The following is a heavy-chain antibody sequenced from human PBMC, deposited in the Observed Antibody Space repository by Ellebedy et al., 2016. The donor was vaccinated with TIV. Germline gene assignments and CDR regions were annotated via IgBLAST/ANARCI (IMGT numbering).Heavy chain of an antibody. CDR3: AREPFGFGSGEKYGMDV. CDR2: FYSSGST. D-gene: IGHD1-26*01. Sequence: MPSETLSLTCTVSGDSMNGYYWNWIRQAPGKGLEWMGYFYSSGSTNYNPSLKSRVTISVDTSKNQFSLRLNSVTAADTAVYYCAREPFGFGSGEKYGMDVWGHGTTVTVSS. V-gene: IGHV4-59*01. J-gene: IGHJ6*02. CDR1: GDSMNGYY.